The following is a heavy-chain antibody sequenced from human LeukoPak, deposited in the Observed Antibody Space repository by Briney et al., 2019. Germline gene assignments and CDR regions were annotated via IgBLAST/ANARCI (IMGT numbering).Heavy chain of an antibody. J-gene: IGHJ4*02. D-gene: IGHD2-15*01. V-gene: IGHV4-59*12. CDR3: AGGSNGVVAGTFYY. CDR2: FYYTGST. Sequence: PSETLSLTCCVWIGPKSIFYWSWIRQTPGKGLEWIGNFYYTGSTNFNPSLKSRVTLSVDTSKNQFSLRLTSVTAADEAVYYCAGGSNGVVAGTFYYWGQGTLVTVSS. CDR1: IGPKSIFY.